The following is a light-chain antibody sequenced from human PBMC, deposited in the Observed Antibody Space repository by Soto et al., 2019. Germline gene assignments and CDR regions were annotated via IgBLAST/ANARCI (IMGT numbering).Light chain of an antibody. CDR3: QQYYSSLT. V-gene: IGKV4-1*01. CDR1: QTVFHSSSNKDF. CDR2: WAS. Sequence: DIVMTQSPDSLSVSLGERATINCKSSQTVFHSSSNKDFLAWYQQKPGQPPKLLFYWASTRESGVPARFSGGGSGTDFSLTISSLQPEDVAVYYCQQYYSSLTFGQGTKLEIK. J-gene: IGKJ2*01.